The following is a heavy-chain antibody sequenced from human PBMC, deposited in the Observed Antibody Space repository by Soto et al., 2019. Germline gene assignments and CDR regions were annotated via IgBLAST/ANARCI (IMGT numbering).Heavy chain of an antibody. CDR3: ARANFWSGYYDY. CDR1: GGSISSYY. CDR2: IYYSGST. J-gene: IGHJ4*02. V-gene: IGHV4-59*01. D-gene: IGHD3-3*01. Sequence: SETLSLTCTVSGGSISSYYWSWIRQPPGKGLEWIGYIYYSGSTNYAQKLQGRVTMTTDTSTSTAYMELRSLRSDDTAVYYCARANFWSGYYDYWGQGTLVTVSS.